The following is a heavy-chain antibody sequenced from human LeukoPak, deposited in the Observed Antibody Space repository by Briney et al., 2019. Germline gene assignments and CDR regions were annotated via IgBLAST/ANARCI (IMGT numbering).Heavy chain of an antibody. CDR1: GFTFSSYA. J-gene: IGHJ4*02. D-gene: IGHD4-23*01. Sequence: GGSLRLSCAASGFTFSSYAMHWVRQAPGKGLEWVAVISYDGSNKYYADSVKGRFTISRDNSKNTLYLQMNSLRAEDTAVYYCARDGGIRTVVTDYWGQGTLVTVSS. CDR2: ISYDGSNK. V-gene: IGHV3-30-3*01. CDR3: ARDGGIRTVVTDY.